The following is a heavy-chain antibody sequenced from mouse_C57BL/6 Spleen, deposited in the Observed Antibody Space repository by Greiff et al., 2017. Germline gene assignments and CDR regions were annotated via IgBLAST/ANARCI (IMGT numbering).Heavy chain of an antibody. Sequence: QVTLKECGPGILQPSQTLSLTCSFSGFSLSTFGMGVGWIRQPSGKGLEWLAHIWWDDDKYYNPALKSRLTISKDTSKNQVFLKIANVDTADTATYYCARIRDYDGTWYFDVWGTGTTVTVSS. V-gene: IGHV8-8*01. CDR2: IWWDDDK. D-gene: IGHD2-4*01. CDR1: GFSLSTFGMG. CDR3: ARIRDYDGTWYFDV. J-gene: IGHJ1*03.